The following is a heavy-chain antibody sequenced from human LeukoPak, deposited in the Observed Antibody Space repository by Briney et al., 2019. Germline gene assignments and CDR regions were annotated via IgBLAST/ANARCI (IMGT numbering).Heavy chain of an antibody. Sequence: PGGSLRLSCAASGFTVSSNYMSWVRQAPGKGLEWVSVIYSGGSTYYADSVKGRFTISRDNSKNTLYLQMNSLRAEDTAVYYCARDSGSSSPYFQHWGQGTLVTVSS. CDR1: GFTVSSNY. V-gene: IGHV3-53*01. CDR2: IYSGGST. CDR3: ARDSGSSSPYFQH. D-gene: IGHD6-6*01. J-gene: IGHJ1*01.